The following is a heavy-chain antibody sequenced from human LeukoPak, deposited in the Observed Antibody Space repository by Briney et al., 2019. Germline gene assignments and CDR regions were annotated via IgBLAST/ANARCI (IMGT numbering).Heavy chain of an antibody. CDR2: ISSSGSYI. CDR1: GFTFDDYA. CDR3: ARDGRGAVALDY. Sequence: GGSLRLSCAASGFTFDDYAMHWVRQAPGKGLEWVSGISSSGSYIYYAGSVKGRFTISRDDAKNSLYLQMNSLRADDTAVYYCARDGRGAVALDYWGQGTLVTVSS. V-gene: IGHV3-21*01. D-gene: IGHD6-19*01. J-gene: IGHJ4*02.